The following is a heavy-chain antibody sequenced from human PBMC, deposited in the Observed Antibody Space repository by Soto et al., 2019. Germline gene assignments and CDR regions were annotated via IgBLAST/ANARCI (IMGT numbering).Heavy chain of an antibody. CDR2: ISGSGGST. J-gene: IGHJ4*02. D-gene: IGHD6-6*01. CDR1: GFTFSSYA. CDR3: AKDSPYSSSSGWYFDY. Sequence: EVQLLESGGGLVQPGGSLRLSCAASGFTFSSYAMSWVRQAPGKGLEWVSAISGSGGSTYYADSVKGRFTISRDNSKNTLYLQMNSLRAEDTAVYYCAKDSPYSSSSGWYFDYWGQGTLVTVSS. V-gene: IGHV3-23*01.